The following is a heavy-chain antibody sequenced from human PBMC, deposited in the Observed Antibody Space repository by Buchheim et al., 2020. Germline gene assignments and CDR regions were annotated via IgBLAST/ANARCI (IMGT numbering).Heavy chain of an antibody. D-gene: IGHD3-3*01. CDR2: ISYDGSNK. CDR3: ARELRDFWKGEANWFDP. CDR1: GFTFSSYA. V-gene: IGHV3-30*04. J-gene: IGHJ5*02. Sequence: QVQLVESGGGVVQPGRSLRLSCAASGFTFSSYAMHWVRQAPGKGLEWVAVISYDGSNKYYADSVKGRFTISRDNSKNTLYLQMNSLRAEDTAVYYCARELRDFWKGEANWFDPWGQGTL.